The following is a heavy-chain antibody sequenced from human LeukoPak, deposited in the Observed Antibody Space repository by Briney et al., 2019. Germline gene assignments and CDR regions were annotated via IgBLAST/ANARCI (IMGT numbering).Heavy chain of an antibody. Sequence: GGSLRLSCAASGFTFSSYEMNWVRQAPGKGLEWVSYISSSGSTIYYADSVKGRFTISRDNAKNSLYLQMNSLRAEDTAVYYCARGRLLGDYFGYWGQGTLVTVSS. CDR1: GFTFSSYE. CDR3: ARGRLLGDYFGY. V-gene: IGHV3-48*03. D-gene: IGHD3-16*01. CDR2: ISSSGSTI. J-gene: IGHJ4*02.